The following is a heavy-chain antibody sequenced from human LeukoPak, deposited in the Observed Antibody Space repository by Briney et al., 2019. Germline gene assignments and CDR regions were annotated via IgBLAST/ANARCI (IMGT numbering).Heavy chain of an antibody. J-gene: IGHJ4*02. D-gene: IGHD5-18*01. V-gene: IGHV1-2*02. CDR2: INPNSGGT. Sequence: ASVKVSCKASGYTFTGYYMHWVRQAPGQGLEWMGWINPNSGGTNYAQKFQGRVTMTRDTSISTAYMELSRLRSDDTAVYYCARVRVYSYGPYYFDYWAQGTLVTVSS. CDR1: GYTFTGYY. CDR3: ARVRVYSYGPYYFDY.